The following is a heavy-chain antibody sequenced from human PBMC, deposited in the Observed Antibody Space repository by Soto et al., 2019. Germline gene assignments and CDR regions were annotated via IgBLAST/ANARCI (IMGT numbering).Heavy chain of an antibody. CDR3: ASPFGGDRWVGRAFDI. V-gene: IGHV4-34*01. CDR1: GGSFSGYY. J-gene: IGHJ3*02. Sequence: SETLSLTCAVYGGSFSGYYWSWIRQPPGKGLEWIGEINHSGSTNYNPSLKSRVTISVDTSKNQFSLKLSSVTAADTAVYYCASPFGGDRWVGRAFDIWGQGTMVTVSS. D-gene: IGHD2-21*01. CDR2: INHSGST.